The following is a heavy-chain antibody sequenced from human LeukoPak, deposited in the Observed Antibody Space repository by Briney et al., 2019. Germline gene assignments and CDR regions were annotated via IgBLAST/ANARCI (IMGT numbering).Heavy chain of an antibody. CDR2: IYYSGST. CDR3: ARGCSGGSCYSEPLDP. V-gene: IGHV4-30-4*01. J-gene: IGHJ5*02. D-gene: IGHD2-15*01. Sequence: PSETPSLTCTVSGGSISSGDYYWSWIRQPPGTGLEWIGYIYYSGSTYYNPSLKSRVTISVDTSKNQFSLKLSSVTAADTAVYYCARGCSGGSCYSEPLDPWGQGTLVTVYS. CDR1: GGSISSGDYY.